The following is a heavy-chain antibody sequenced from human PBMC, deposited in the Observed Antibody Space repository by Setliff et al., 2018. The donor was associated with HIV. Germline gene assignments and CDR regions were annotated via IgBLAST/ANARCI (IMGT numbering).Heavy chain of an antibody. CDR2: ISGSGSTI. J-gene: IGHJ6*02. V-gene: IGHV3-48*03. Sequence: PGGSLRLSCAASGFTFSTSEMNWVRQAPGKGLEWVSYISGSGSTIYYADSVKGRFTISRDNSKNSLYLQMDGLRAEDTAVYYCARGSGYDKGAYHYYYGMDVWGQGTTVTVSS. CDR1: GFTFSTSE. D-gene: IGHD5-12*01. CDR3: ARGSGYDKGAYHYYYGMDV.